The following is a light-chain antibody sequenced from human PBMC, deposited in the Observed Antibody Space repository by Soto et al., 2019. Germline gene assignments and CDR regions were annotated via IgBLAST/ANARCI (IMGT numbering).Light chain of an antibody. V-gene: IGKV1-5*01. J-gene: IGKJ4*01. CDR2: DAS. CDR1: QSISSL. CDR3: QQSRGA. Sequence: DIQMTQSPSTLSASEGDRVTITCRASQSISSLLAWYQQKPGKAPKLLIYDASSLESGVPPRFSGSGSGTEFTLTISSLQPDDFATYYCQQSRGAFGGGTKVEIK.